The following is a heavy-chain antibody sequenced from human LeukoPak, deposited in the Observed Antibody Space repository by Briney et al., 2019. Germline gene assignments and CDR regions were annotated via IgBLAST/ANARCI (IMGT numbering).Heavy chain of an antibody. CDR2: IYYSGSS. CDR1: GGSISSYY. V-gene: IGHV4-59*01. D-gene: IGHD6-13*01. Sequence: SGTLSLTCTVSGGSISSYYLSWVRQPPGKGLEWIGYIYYSGSSNYNPSLKSRVTISVATSKNQFSLKLSSVTAADTAVYYCARDRGSSWSRGWFDPWGQGTLVTVSS. CDR3: ARDRGSSWSRGWFDP. J-gene: IGHJ5*02.